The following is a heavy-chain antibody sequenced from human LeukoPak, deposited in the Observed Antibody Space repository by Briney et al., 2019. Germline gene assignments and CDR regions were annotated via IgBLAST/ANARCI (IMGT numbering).Heavy chain of an antibody. Sequence: SVKVSCKASGGTFSSYAISWVRQAPGQGFEWMGRIIPILGIANYAQKFQGRVTITADKSTSTAYMELSSLRSEDTAVYYCARGTVTSVDYWGQGTLVTVSS. J-gene: IGHJ4*02. CDR2: IIPILGIA. V-gene: IGHV1-69*04. CDR3: ARGTVTSVDY. D-gene: IGHD4-17*01. CDR1: GGTFSSYA.